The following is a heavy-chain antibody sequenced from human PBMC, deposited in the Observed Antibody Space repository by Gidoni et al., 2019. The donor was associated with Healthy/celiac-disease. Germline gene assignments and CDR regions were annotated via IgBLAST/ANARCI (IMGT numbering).Heavy chain of an antibody. CDR1: GFTFDDYA. CDR2: ISGNSGSI. D-gene: IGHD3-22*01. V-gene: IGHV3-9*01. Sequence: EVQLVESGGGLVQPGRSLSLSCAASGFTFDDYAMHWVRQAPGKGLEWVSGISGNSGSIGYADSVKGRFTISRDNAKNSLYLQMNSLRAEDTALYYCAKDRDSSGYHPYFDYWGQGTLVTVSS. J-gene: IGHJ4*02. CDR3: AKDRDSSGYHPYFDY.